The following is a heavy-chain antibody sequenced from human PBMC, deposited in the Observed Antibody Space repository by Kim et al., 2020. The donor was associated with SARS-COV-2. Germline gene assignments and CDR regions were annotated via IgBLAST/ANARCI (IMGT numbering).Heavy chain of an antibody. V-gene: IGHV3-53*01. CDR2: IYSGGST. Sequence: GGSLRLSCAASGFTVSSNYMSWVRQAPGKGLEWVSVIYSGGSTYYADSVKGRFTISRDNSKNTLYLQMNSLRAEDTAVYYCARIGDCSSTSCYDYWGQGTLVTVSS. D-gene: IGHD2-2*01. CDR1: GFTVSSNY. CDR3: ARIGDCSSTSCYDY. J-gene: IGHJ4*02.